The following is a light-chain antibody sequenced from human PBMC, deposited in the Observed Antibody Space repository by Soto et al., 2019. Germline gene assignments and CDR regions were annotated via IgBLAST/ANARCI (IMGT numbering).Light chain of an antibody. CDR3: AAWDDSLNGGI. J-gene: IGLJ1*01. Sequence: QSARTQPPSASGTPGQRRTISCSESSSNIGSNTVNWYQQLPGTAPKLLIYTNNQRPSGVPDRFSGSKSGTSASLAISGLQSEDEADYYCAAWDDSLNGGIFGTGTKVTVL. CDR1: SSNIGSNT. CDR2: TNN. V-gene: IGLV1-44*01.